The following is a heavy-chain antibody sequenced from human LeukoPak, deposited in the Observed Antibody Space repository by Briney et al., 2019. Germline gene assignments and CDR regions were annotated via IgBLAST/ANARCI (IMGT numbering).Heavy chain of an antibody. D-gene: IGHD3-10*01. CDR2: IYTSGST. CDR3: ARGSPHYGSGRRKNWFDP. Sequence: PSETLSLTCTVSGGSISRYYWSWIRQAAEKGLEWIGRIYTSGSTNYNPSLKSRVTMSVDTSTNQFSLKLSSVTAADTAVYYCARGSPHYGSGRRKNWFDPWGQGTLVTVSS. V-gene: IGHV4-4*07. CDR1: GGSISRYY. J-gene: IGHJ5*02.